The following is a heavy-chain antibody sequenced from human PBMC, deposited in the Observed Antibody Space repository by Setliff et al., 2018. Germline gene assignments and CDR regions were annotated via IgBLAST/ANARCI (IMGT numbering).Heavy chain of an antibody. CDR1: GGTFSTYG. CDR2: TIPIFGTT. J-gene: IGHJ6*03. CDR3: ARDKGYDSSGYYFYYYYYMDV. Sequence: SVKVSCKASGGTFSTYGISWVRQAPGQGLEWMGGTIPIFGTTNYAQKFQGRVTIITDESTNTAYLELSSLRSEDTAVYYCARDKGYDSSGYYFYYYYYMDVWGKGTTVTVSS. D-gene: IGHD3-22*01. V-gene: IGHV1-69*05.